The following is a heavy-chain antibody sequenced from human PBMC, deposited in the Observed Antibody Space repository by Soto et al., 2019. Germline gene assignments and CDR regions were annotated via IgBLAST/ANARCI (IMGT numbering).Heavy chain of an antibody. CDR2: ISSSSSYI. V-gene: IGHV3-21*01. Sequence: GGSLRLSCAASGFTFISYSMNWVRQAPGKGLEWVSSISSSSSYIYYADSVKGRFTISRDNAKNSLYLQMNSLRAEDTAVYYCARGNIAAGWYYFDYWGQGTLVTVSS. CDR3: ARGNIAAGWYYFDY. D-gene: IGHD6-6*01. CDR1: GFTFISYS. J-gene: IGHJ4*02.